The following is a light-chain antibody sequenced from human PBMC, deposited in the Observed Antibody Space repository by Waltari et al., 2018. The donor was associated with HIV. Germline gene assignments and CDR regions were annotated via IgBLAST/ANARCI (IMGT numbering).Light chain of an antibody. CDR1: RSNIGKNF. CDR2: RND. J-gene: IGLJ3*02. CDR3: ATWDDSLSGWV. V-gene: IGLV1-47*01. Sequence: QPPSASGTPGQRVTISCSGSRSNIGKNFIYWYQQFPGTAPKLLIYRNDQRPSGVPDRFSGSKSGTSASLAISGLRSEDEADYYCATWDDSLSGWVFGGGTKLTVL.